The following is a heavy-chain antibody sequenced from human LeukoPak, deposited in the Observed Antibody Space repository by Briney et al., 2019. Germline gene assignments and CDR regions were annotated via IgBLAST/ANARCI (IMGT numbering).Heavy chain of an antibody. V-gene: IGHV3-30*03. J-gene: IGHJ4*02. CDR2: ISYDGSNK. CDR1: GFTFSSYG. D-gene: IGHD6-25*01. CDR3: ARESSGYYFDY. Sequence: GGSLRLSCAASGFTFSSYGMHWVRQAPGKGLEWVAVISYDGSNKYYADSVKGRFTISRDNSKNTLFLQMNSLRAEDTAVYYCARESSGYYFDYWGQGTLVTVSP.